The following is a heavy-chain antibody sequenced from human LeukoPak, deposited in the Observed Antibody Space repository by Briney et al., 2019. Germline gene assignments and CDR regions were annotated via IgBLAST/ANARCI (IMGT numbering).Heavy chain of an antibody. CDR2: TSAYNGNT. J-gene: IGHJ4*02. CDR3: ARAPTYSSSWYSFPPPTNDY. V-gene: IGHV1-18*01. CDR1: GYTFTSYG. Sequence: HWASVKVSCKASGYTFTSYGISWVRQAPGQGLEWMGWTSAYNGNTNYAQKLQGRVTMTTDTSTSTAYMELRSLRSDDTAVYYCARAPTYSSSWYSFPPPTNDYWGQGTLVTVSS. D-gene: IGHD6-13*01.